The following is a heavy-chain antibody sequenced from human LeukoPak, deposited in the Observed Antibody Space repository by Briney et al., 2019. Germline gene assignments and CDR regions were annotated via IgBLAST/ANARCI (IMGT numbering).Heavy chain of an antibody. CDR1: GFTFSSYA. CDR2: ISSSSSYI. Sequence: GGSLRLSCAASGFTFSSYAMHWVRQAPGKGLEWVSSISSSSSYIYYADSVKGRFTISRDNAKNSLYLQMNSLRAEDTAVYYCARVVAVAGTYWGQGTLVTVSS. D-gene: IGHD6-19*01. J-gene: IGHJ4*02. V-gene: IGHV3-21*01. CDR3: ARVVAVAGTY.